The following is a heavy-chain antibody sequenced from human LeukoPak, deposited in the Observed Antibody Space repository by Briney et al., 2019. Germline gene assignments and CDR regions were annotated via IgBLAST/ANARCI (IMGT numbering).Heavy chain of an antibody. V-gene: IGHV3-48*04. CDR3: TSAESDY. Sequence: GGSLRLSCAVSGFTFSAYSMNWVRQAPGKGLEWVSYITNTSSIIYYADSVKGRFTVSRDNAKNSLYLQMNSLRAEDTAVYYCTSAESDYWGQGTLVTVSS. J-gene: IGHJ4*02. CDR2: ITNTSSII. D-gene: IGHD3-10*01. CDR1: GFTFSAYS.